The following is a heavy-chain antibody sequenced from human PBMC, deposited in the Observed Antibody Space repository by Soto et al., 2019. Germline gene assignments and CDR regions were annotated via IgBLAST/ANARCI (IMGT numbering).Heavy chain of an antibody. Sequence: PGESLKISCKGSGYSFTSYWIGWVRQMPGKGLEWMGIIYPGDSDTRYSPSFQGQVTMTRDTSISTAYMELSRLRSDDTAVYYCARDGEGIAVPGNSFDIWGQGTMVTVSS. CDR2: IYPGDSDT. D-gene: IGHD6-19*01. V-gene: IGHV5-51*01. CDR3: ARDGEGIAVPGNSFDI. CDR1: GYSFTSYW. J-gene: IGHJ3*02.